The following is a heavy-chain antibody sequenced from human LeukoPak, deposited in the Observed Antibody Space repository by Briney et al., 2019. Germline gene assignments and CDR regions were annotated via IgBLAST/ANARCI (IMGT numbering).Heavy chain of an antibody. J-gene: IGHJ3*02. D-gene: IGHD3-3*02. CDR1: GFRFSNYD. CDR3: VRELGAPAAGAFDI. CDR2: VSYDGSNK. Sequence: GGSLRLSCAASGFRFSNYDMYWVRQAPGKGLEWVAVVSYDGSNKHYADSVKGRFIISRDNAKNSLFLQMNSLRAEDSALYYCVRELGAPAAGAFDIWGQGTLVTVSS. V-gene: IGHV3-30*03.